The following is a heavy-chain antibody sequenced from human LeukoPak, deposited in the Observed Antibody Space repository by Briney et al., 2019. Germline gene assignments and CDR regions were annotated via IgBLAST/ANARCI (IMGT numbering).Heavy chain of an antibody. CDR3: ARVSSGWLSDRGDY. J-gene: IGHJ4*02. V-gene: IGHV1-2*02. CDR1: GYTFTGYY. Sequence: ASVKVSCKASGYTFTGYYMHWVRQAPGQGLEWMEWINPNSGGTNYAQKFQGRVTMTRDTSISTAYMELGRLRSDDTAVYYCARVSSGWLSDRGDYWGQGTLVTVSS. CDR2: INPNSGGT. D-gene: IGHD6-19*01.